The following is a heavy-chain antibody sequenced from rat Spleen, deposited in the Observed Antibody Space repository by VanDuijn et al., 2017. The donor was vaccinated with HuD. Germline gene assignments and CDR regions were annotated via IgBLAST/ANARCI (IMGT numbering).Heavy chain of an antibody. CDR1: GFTFNNYD. Sequence: EVQLVESGGGLVQPGRSLKLSCAASGFTFNNYDMAWVRQAPTKGLEWVATISSDGGRNFYRDSVKGRFTISRDNAKSSLYLQMDSLRSEDTATYYCTTLRHWGQGVMVTVSS. J-gene: IGHJ2*01. CDR3: TTLRH. D-gene: IGHD1-11*01. V-gene: IGHV5-20*01. CDR2: ISSDGGRN.